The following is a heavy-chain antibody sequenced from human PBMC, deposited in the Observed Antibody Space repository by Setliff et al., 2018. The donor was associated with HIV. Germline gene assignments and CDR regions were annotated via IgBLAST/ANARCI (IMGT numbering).Heavy chain of an antibody. CDR3: ARAPYPQLNYDAFDI. CDR1: GFTFSTYA. CDR2: IYSGGNR. Sequence: PGEFLKISCVASGFTFSTYAMSWVRQVPGKGLEWVSVIYSGGNRNYADSVKGRFTISRDISKNTLYLQMNSLRTEDTAVYYCARAPYPQLNYDAFDIWGQGTKVTVSS. J-gene: IGHJ3*02. V-gene: IGHV3-23*03.